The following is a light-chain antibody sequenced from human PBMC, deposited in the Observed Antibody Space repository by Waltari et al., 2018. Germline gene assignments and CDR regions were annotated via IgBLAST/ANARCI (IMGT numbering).Light chain of an antibody. CDR2: VAS. CDR1: QSINSN. V-gene: IGKV3-15*01. Sequence: EIVMTQSPATLSVSPGERATLSCRASQSINSNLVWYQHKPGKAPRVLIYVASTRATGIPARFSGSGSGTEFTLTITSLQSEDFAVYYCLQYKNWPPLYTFGQGTNLEI. CDR3: LQYKNWPPLYT. J-gene: IGKJ2*01.